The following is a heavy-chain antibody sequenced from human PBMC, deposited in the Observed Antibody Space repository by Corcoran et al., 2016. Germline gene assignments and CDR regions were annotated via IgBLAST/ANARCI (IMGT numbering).Heavy chain of an antibody. Sequence: EVQLLESGGGLVQPGGSLRLSCVASGFSFSDSAMRWVRQAPGKGLEWVSSIRASGGTTYYADSVKGRFTISRDNSKNTVYVQMNSLRAEDTAVYYCVKGLGGYRPYRFDYWGQGTLVTVSS. J-gene: IGHJ4*02. CDR3: VKGLGGYRPYRFDY. V-gene: IGHV3-23*01. D-gene: IGHD3-22*01. CDR1: GFSFSDSA. CDR2: IRASGGTT.